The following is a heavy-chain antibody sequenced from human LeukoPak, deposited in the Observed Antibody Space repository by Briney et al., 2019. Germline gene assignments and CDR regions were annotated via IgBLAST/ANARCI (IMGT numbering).Heavy chain of an antibody. CDR2: VKQDGIEK. CDR1: GFTFSSYW. J-gene: IGHJ6*04. Sequence: PGGSLRLSCAASGFTFSSYWMTWVRQAPGKGLEWVANVKQDGIEKYYVDSVKGRFTISRDNAENSMYLQMNSLRAEDTAVYFCARALGVTPPYYFSYGMDVWGEGASVTVSS. D-gene: IGHD2-21*02. CDR3: ARALGVTPPYYFSYGMDV. V-gene: IGHV3-7*03.